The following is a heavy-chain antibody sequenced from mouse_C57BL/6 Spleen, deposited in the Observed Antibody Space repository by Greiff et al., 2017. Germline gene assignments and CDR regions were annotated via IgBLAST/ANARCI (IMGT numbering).Heavy chain of an antibody. J-gene: IGHJ2*01. CDR3: ARDSNYFYFDY. V-gene: IGHV5-17*01. Sequence: EVMLVESGGGLMKPGGSLKLSCAASGFTFSDYGMHWVRQAPEKGLEWVAYISSGSSTIYYADTVKGRFTISRDNAKNTLFLQMTSLRSEDTAMYYCARDSNYFYFDYWGQGTTLTVSS. CDR2: ISSGSSTI. CDR1: GFTFSDYG. D-gene: IGHD2-5*01.